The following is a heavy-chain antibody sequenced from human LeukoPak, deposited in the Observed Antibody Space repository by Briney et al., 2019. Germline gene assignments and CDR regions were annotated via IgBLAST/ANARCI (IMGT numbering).Heavy chain of an antibody. CDR2: INHSGST. Sequence: SETLSLTCAVYGGSFSGYYWSWIRQPPGKGLEWIGEINHSGSTNYNPSLKSRVTISVDTSKNQFSLKLSSVTAADTAVYYCARDVSDAFDIWGQGTMVTVSS. V-gene: IGHV4-34*01. CDR1: GGSFSGYY. J-gene: IGHJ3*02. CDR3: ARDVSDAFDI. D-gene: IGHD3-16*01.